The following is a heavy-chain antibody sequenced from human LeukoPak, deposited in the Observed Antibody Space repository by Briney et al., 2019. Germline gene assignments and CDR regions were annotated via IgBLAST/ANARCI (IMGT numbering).Heavy chain of an antibody. V-gene: IGHV3-49*04. J-gene: IGHJ4*02. CDR2: IRSKAYGGTT. CDR1: GFTFGDYA. Sequence: PGGSLRLSCTASGFTFGDYAMSWVRQAPGKGLEWVGFIRSKAYGGTTEYAASVKGRFTISRDDSKSIAYLQMNSLKTEDTAVYYCTREDGAISRGGQGTLVTVSS. D-gene: IGHD4-17*01. CDR3: TREDGAISR.